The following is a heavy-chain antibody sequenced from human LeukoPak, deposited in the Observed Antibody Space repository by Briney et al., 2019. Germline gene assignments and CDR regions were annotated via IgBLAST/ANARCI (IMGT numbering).Heavy chain of an antibody. CDR2: INPNSGGT. V-gene: IGHV1-2*02. Sequence: ASLKVSCKASGYTFTGYYMHWVRQAPGQGLEWMGWINPNSGGTNHAQKFQGRVTMTRDTSISTAYMELSRLRSDDTAVYYCARVDMTLRMGDAFDIWGQGTMVTVSS. D-gene: IGHD2-15*01. CDR1: GYTFTGYY. CDR3: ARVDMTLRMGDAFDI. J-gene: IGHJ3*02.